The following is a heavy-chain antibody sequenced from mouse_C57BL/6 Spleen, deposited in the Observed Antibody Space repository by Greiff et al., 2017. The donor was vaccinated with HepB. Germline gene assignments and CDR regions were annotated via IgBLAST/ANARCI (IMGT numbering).Heavy chain of an antibody. V-gene: IGHV1-15*01. CDR2: IDPETGGT. CDR3: TRGGTTDYFDY. D-gene: IGHD1-1*01. Sequence: VKLMESGAELVRPGASVTLSCKASGYTFTDYEMHWVKQTPVHGLEWIGAIDPETGGTAYNQKFKGKAILTADKSSSTAYMELRSLTSEDSAVYYCTRGGTTDYFDYWGQGTTLTVSS. J-gene: IGHJ2*01. CDR1: GYTFTDYE.